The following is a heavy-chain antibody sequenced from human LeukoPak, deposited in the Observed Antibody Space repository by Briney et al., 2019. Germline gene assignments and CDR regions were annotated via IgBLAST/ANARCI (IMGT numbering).Heavy chain of an antibody. D-gene: IGHD1-26*01. Sequence: GGSLRLSCAASGFTFSDYYMTWIRQAPGKGLEWISYISSSGTGAYYSDSVRGRFTISRDTAKNSLHLQMNSLRAEDTAAYYCARVRGSYSVDYWGQGTLVTVSS. V-gene: IGHV3-11*04. CDR3: ARVRGSYSVDY. CDR2: ISSSGTGA. J-gene: IGHJ4*02. CDR1: GFTFSDYY.